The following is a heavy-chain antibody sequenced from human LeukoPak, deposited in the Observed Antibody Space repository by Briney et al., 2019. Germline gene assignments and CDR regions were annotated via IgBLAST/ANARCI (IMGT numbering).Heavy chain of an antibody. J-gene: IGHJ3*02. CDR3: AREGSYKVGATSYDAFDI. CDR1: RFTFSSYS. D-gene: IGHD1-26*01. CDR2: ISSSSSYI. Sequence: PGGSLRLSCAASRFTFSSYSMNWVRQAPGKGLEWVSSISSSSSYIYYADSVKGRFTISRDNAKNSLYLQMNSLRAEDTAVYYCAREGSYKVGATSYDAFDIWGQGTMVTVSS. V-gene: IGHV3-21*01.